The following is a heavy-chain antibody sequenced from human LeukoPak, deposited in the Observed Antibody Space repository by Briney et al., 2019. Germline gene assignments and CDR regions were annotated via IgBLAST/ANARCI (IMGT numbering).Heavy chain of an antibody. D-gene: IGHD3-22*01. Sequence: GGSLRLSCAASGFTFRSYSMSWVRQAPGNVLEWVSAISGSGGSTYYADSVKGRFTISRDNSKTTLYLQMNSLGAEDTAVYYCAKGGSGDYPYYVFDYWGQGTLVTVSS. V-gene: IGHV3-23*01. CDR1: GFTFRSYS. CDR3: AKGGSGDYPYYVFDY. CDR2: ISGSGGST. J-gene: IGHJ4*02.